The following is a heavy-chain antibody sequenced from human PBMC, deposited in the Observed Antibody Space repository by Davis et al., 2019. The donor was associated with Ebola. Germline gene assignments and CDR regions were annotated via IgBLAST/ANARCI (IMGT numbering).Heavy chain of an antibody. J-gene: IGHJ4*02. CDR1: GFTVSSNY. CDR3: ARGIPSGWYGYYFDY. D-gene: IGHD6-19*01. Sequence: GESLKISCAASGFTVSSNYMSWVRQAPGKGLEWVSVIYSGGSTYYADSVKGRFTISRDNSKNTLYLQMNSLRAEDTAVYYCARGIPSGWYGYYFDYWGQGTLVTVSS. V-gene: IGHV3-53*01. CDR2: IYSGGST.